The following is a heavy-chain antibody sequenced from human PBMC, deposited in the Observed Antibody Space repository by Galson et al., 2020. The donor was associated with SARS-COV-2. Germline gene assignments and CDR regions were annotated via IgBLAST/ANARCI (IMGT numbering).Heavy chain of an antibody. CDR3: ARDFLKRSNYGMDV. V-gene: IGHV3-30-3*01. Sequence: GGSLRLSCAASGVTFSDYFMHWVRQAPGMGLEWVALISYDGSNKYYADSVKGRFTISRDNSKNTLYLQMNSLRPEDTAVYYCARDFLKRSNYGMDVWGQGTTVTVSS. J-gene: IGHJ6*02. CDR1: GVTFSDYF. CDR2: ISYDGSNK.